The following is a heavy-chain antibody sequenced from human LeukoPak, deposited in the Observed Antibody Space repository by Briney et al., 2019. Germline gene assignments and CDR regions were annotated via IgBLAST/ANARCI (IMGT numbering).Heavy chain of an antibody. J-gene: IGHJ4*02. CDR3: ARHRFGDTAMVTADFDY. CDR1: GGSIRGNY. CDR2: VNYSGNT. Sequence: SETLSLTCSVSGGSIRGNYWSWIRQTQGKGLEWIGEVNYSGNTNYNPSVKSRVAISVDMSKNHLSLRLNSVTAADTAVYYCARHRFGDTAMVTADFDYWGQGTLVTVSS. V-gene: IGHV4-34*01. D-gene: IGHD5-18*01.